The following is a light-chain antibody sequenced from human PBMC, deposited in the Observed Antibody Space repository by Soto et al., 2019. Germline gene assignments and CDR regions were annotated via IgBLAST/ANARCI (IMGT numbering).Light chain of an antibody. CDR2: ASS. CDR3: QQTYSNPRT. V-gene: IGKV1-39*01. Sequence: DIQMTQSPSSLSASVGDPVTITSRTSQSIIIYLNWYQQIXGKAPKXXIYASSNLPTGVPSRFSGSASGTDFTLTISSLQPEDSATYYCQQTYSNPRTFGQGTQVDIK. CDR1: QSIIIY. J-gene: IGKJ1*01.